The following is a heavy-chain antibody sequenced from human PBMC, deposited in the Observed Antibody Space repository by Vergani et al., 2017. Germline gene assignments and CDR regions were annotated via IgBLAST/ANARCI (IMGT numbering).Heavy chain of an antibody. Sequence: EVQLLESGGGLVQPGGSLRLSCAASGFTFSSYAMSWVRQAPGKGLEWVSAISGSGGSTYYADSVKGRFTISRDNSKNTLYLQMNSLRAEDTAVYYCAKYLKDCSSTSCYPYNWFDPWGQGTLVTVPS. J-gene: IGHJ5*02. CDR1: GFTFSSYA. V-gene: IGHV3-23*01. D-gene: IGHD2-2*01. CDR3: AKYLKDCSSTSCYPYNWFDP. CDR2: ISGSGGST.